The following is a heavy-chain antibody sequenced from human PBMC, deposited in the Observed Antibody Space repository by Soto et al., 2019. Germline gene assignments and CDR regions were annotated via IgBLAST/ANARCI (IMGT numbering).Heavy chain of an antibody. V-gene: IGHV3-53*01. CDR1: WVTVSGNF. CDR3: AFQPYYGSSASYLNLYFQH. Sequence: GSLRLSCAASWVTVSGNFMSWVRQAPGKGLEWVSVIYSGGATYYADSVKGRFTISRDSSKNTLSLQMNSLRAEDTAVYFCAFQPYYGSSASYLNLYFQHRGQGTLVTLFS. CDR2: IYSGGAT. D-gene: IGHD3-22*01. J-gene: IGHJ1*01.